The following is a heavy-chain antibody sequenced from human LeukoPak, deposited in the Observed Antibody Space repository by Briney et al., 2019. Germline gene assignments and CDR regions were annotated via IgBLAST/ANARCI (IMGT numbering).Heavy chain of an antibody. V-gene: IGHV3-23*01. D-gene: IGHD2-8*01. CDR2: ISGSGGST. CDR3: AKVPAKGYCTNGVCYFDY. J-gene: IGHJ4*02. CDR1: GFTFSSYA. Sequence: GGSLRLPCAASGFTFSSYAMSWVRQAPGKGLEWVSAISGSGGSTYYADSVKGRFTISRDNSKNTLYLQMNSLRAEDTAVYYCAKVPAKGYCTNGVCYFDYWGQGTLVTVSS.